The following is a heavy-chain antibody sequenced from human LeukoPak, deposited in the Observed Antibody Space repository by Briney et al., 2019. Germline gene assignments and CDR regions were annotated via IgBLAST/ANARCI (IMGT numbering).Heavy chain of an antibody. D-gene: IGHD2-21*01. V-gene: IGHV4-34*01. J-gene: IGHJ3*02. CDR2: INHSGST. CDR1: GGSFSGYY. Sequence: SETLSLTCAVYGGSFSGYYWSWIRQPPGKGLEWIGEINHSGSTNYNPSLKSRVTISVDTSKNQFSLKLSSVTAADTAVYYCASTGPAIRDAFDIWGQGTMVTVSS. CDR3: ASTGPAIRDAFDI.